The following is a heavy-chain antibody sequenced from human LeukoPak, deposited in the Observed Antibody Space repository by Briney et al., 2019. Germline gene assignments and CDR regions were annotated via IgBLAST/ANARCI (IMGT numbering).Heavy chain of an antibody. Sequence: RAGGSLRLSCAASGFTLSNYNMNWVRQAPGKGLESVSYISSSSSTIYFADSVKGRFTISRDNAKNSLYLQMNSLRAEDTAVYYCVREWRGYSYFDYWGQGTLVTVSS. D-gene: IGHD5-18*01. V-gene: IGHV3-48*01. CDR2: ISSSSSTI. CDR3: VREWRGYSYFDY. J-gene: IGHJ4*02. CDR1: GFTLSNYN.